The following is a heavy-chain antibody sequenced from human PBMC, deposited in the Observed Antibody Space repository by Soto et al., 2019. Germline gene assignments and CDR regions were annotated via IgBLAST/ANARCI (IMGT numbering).Heavy chain of an antibody. CDR2: IKSKTDGGTT. D-gene: IGHD6-13*01. CDR1: GFTFCNAW. Sequence: PGGSLRLSCAASGFTFCNAWMNWVRQAPGKGLEWVGRIKSKTDGGTTDYAAPVKGRFTISRDDSKNTLYLQMNSLKTEDTAVYYCTTDEWSSWYGSANDYWGQGTLVTVSS. CDR3: TTDEWSSWYGSANDY. J-gene: IGHJ4*02. V-gene: IGHV3-15*07.